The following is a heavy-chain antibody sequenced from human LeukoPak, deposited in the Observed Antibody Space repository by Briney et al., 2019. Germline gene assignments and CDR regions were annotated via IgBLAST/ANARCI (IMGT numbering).Heavy chain of an antibody. D-gene: IGHD2-2*01. CDR1: GFTFDDYG. V-gene: IGHV3-20*04. Sequence: GGSLRLSCAASGFTFDDYGMSWVRQAPGKGLEWVSGINWNGGSTGYADSVKGRFTVSRDDAKNSLYLQMNSLRAEDTALYYCARCSSTSCTNWFDPWGQGTLVTVSS. CDR3: ARCSSTSCTNWFDP. J-gene: IGHJ5*02. CDR2: INWNGGST.